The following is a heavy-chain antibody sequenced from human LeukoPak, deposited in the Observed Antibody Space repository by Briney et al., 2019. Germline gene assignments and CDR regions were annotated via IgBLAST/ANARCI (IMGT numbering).Heavy chain of an antibody. J-gene: IGHJ6*03. CDR1: GGSISDITYY. Sequence: SETLSLTCTVSGGSISDITYYWTWLRQPAGKGLQWIGRVHNSETSDYNPSLQSRVSISLDTSARQISLRLTSVTAADTAVYYCARELRAPRPQHDSYCYMDFWGKGTTVIVSS. CDR2: VHNSETS. CDR3: ARELRAPRPQHDSYCYMDF. V-gene: IGHV4-61*02.